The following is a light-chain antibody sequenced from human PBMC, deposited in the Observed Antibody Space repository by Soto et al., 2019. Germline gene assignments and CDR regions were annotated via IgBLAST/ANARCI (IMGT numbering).Light chain of an antibody. J-gene: IGKJ5*01. CDR3: QQYNNWQA. CDR2: GAS. CDR1: QSVSSN. V-gene: IGKV3-15*01. Sequence: EIVMTQSPATLSVSPGERATLSCRASQSVSSNLPWYQQKPGQAPRLLIYGASTRATGIPARFSGSGSGTEFTLTISSLQSEDFAVYYCQQYNNWQAFGQGTRLEIK.